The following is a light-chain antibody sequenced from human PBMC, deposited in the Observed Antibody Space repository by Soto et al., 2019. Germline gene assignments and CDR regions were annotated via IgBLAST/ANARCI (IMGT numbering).Light chain of an antibody. V-gene: IGKV1-27*01. J-gene: IGKJ1*01. CDR2: GAS. Sequence: DIQMTQSPSSLSASVGDRVTITCRASQGISSYLAWYQQKPGKVPKLLIYGASTLESGGPSRFSGSRSGTDFTLTISSLQHEDVATYYCQKYNSGPRTFGQGTKVEIK. CDR1: QGISSY. CDR3: QKYNSGPRT.